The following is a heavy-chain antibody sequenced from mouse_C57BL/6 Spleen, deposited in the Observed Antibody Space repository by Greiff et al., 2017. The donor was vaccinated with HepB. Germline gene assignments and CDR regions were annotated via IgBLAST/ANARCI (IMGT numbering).Heavy chain of an antibody. CDR3: AGGSTTVVAEGYAMDY. CDR2: IHPNSGST. J-gene: IGHJ4*01. CDR1: GYTFTSYW. V-gene: IGHV1-64*01. Sequence: QVQLQQPGAELVKPGASVKLSCKASGYTFTSYWMHWVKQRPGQGLEWIGMIHPNSGSTNYNEKFKSKATLTVDKSSSTAYMQLSSLTSEDSAVYYCAGGSTTVVAEGYAMDYWGQGTSVTVSS. D-gene: IGHD1-1*01.